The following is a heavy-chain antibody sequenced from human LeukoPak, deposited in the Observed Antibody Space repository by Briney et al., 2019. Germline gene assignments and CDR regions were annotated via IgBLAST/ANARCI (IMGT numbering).Heavy chain of an antibody. CDR2: IYTSGST. CDR3: ARGYCTNGVCYPLDY. J-gene: IGHJ4*02. D-gene: IGHD2-8*01. Sequence: SQTLSLTCTVSGGSISSGSYYWSWIRQPAGKGLEWIGRIYTSGSTNYNPSLKSRVTISVDTSKNQFSLKLSSVTAAVTAVYYCARGYCTNGVCYPLDYWGQGTLVTVSS. CDR1: GGSISSGSYY. V-gene: IGHV4-61*02.